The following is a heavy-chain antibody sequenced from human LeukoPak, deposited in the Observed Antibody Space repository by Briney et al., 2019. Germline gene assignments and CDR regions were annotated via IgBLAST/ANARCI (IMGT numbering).Heavy chain of an antibody. V-gene: IGHV1-2*02. CDR1: GYTFTGYY. Sequence: ASVKVSCKVFGYTFTGYYMHWVRQAPGQGLEWMGWINPNSGGTNYAQKFQGRVTMTRDTSISTAYMELSRLRSDDTAVYYCAREGTCSSTSCNHDHWGQGTLVTVSS. CDR2: INPNSGGT. D-gene: IGHD2-2*01. CDR3: AREGTCSSTSCNHDH. J-gene: IGHJ4*02.